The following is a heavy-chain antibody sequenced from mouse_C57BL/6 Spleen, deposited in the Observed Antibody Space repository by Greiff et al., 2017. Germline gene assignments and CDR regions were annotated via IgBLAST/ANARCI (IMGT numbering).Heavy chain of an antibody. J-gene: IGHJ4*01. CDR2: ISSGRSTI. Sequence: EVQLVESGGGLVKPGGSLKLSCAASGFTFSDYGMHWVRQAPEKGLEWVAYISSGRSTIYYADTVKGRFPISRANAKKTLFLQITSLRSEDTAMYYCARMGYNGSRNYAMDYWGQGTSVTVSS. CDR3: ARMGYNGSRNYAMDY. V-gene: IGHV5-17*01. D-gene: IGHD1-1*01. CDR1: GFTFSDYG.